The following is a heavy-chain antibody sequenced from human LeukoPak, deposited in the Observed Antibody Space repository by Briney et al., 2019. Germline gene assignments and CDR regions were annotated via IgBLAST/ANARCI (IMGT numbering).Heavy chain of an antibody. Sequence: PSETLSLTCTVSGGSISSYYWSWIRQPPGKGLEWIGYIYYSGSTNYNPSLKSRVTISVDTSKNQFSLKLSSVTAADTAVYYCARHPSQNWFDPWGQGTLVTVSS. V-gene: IGHV4-59*01. CDR3: ARHPSQNWFDP. J-gene: IGHJ5*02. CDR2: IYYSGST. CDR1: GGSISSYY.